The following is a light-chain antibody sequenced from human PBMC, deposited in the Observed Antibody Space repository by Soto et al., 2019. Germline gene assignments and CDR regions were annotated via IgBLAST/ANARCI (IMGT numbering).Light chain of an antibody. Sequence: QSALTQPPSASGSPGQSVTISCTGSSSDVGGYNYVSWYQQHPGKVPKLMIYEVSKRPSGVPDRFSGSKSGNTASLTVSGLQAEDKADYYCSSYAGSNNLGVFGGGTKLTVL. J-gene: IGLJ2*01. CDR3: SSYAGSNNLGV. V-gene: IGLV2-8*01. CDR2: EVS. CDR1: SSDVGGYNY.